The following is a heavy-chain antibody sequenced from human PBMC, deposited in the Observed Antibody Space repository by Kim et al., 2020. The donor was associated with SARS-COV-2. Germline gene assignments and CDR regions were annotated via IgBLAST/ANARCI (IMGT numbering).Heavy chain of an antibody. CDR2: IGTAGDT. CDR1: GFTSSSYD. D-gene: IGHD3-10*01. V-gene: IGHV3-13*01. CDR3: ARAGYGSGSYWGGYYYGMDV. J-gene: IGHJ6*02. Sequence: GGSLRLSCAASGFTSSSYDMHWVRQATGKGLEWVSAIGTAGDTYYPGSVKGRFTISRENAKNSLYLQMNSLRAGDTAVYYCARAGYGSGSYWGGYYYGMDVWGQGTTVTVSS.